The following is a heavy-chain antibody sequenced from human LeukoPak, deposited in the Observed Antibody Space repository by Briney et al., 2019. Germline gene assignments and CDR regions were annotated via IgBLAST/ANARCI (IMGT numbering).Heavy chain of an antibody. CDR1: GYTFIDHY. CDR3: ARAGHNSNSGGYDF. V-gene: IGHV1-2*02. Sequence: ASVKVSCKPSGYTFIDHYLHWVRQAPRQGLESLGWIDPDTGDTNYPQKFQGRVTMTRDTSSSTAYMELNRLRSDDTAVYYCARAGHNSNSGGYDFWGLGTLVTVSS. J-gene: IGHJ4*02. CDR2: IDPDTGDT. D-gene: IGHD3-22*01.